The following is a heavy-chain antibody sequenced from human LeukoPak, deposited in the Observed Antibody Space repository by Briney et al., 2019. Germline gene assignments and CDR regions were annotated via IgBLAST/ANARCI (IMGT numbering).Heavy chain of an antibody. CDR2: IFHTGST. CDR3: ASPRETYSYGPFDY. CDR1: GGSIISNKW. Sequence: SETLSLTCAVSGGSIISNKWWTWVRQPPGKGLEWIGEIFHTGSTNYNPSIKSRVTISVDKSKNHFSLNLSSVTAADTAVYYCASPRETYSYGPFDYWGQGTLVIVSS. J-gene: IGHJ4*02. V-gene: IGHV4-4*02. D-gene: IGHD5-18*01.